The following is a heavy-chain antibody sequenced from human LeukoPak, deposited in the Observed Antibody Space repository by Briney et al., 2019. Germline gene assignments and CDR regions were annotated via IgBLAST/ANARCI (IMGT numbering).Heavy chain of an antibody. V-gene: IGHV4-30-4*01. CDR1: GGSISSGDYY. D-gene: IGHD5-24*01. J-gene: IGHJ4*02. Sequence: PSETLSLTCTVSGGSISSGDYYWGWIRQPPGKGLEWMGYINHSGSTYYNPSLKSRITISVDTSKNQFSLKLSSVTAADTAVYYCARGSRDGYNWYYFDYWGQGTLVTVSS. CDR2: INHSGST. CDR3: ARGSRDGYNWYYFDY.